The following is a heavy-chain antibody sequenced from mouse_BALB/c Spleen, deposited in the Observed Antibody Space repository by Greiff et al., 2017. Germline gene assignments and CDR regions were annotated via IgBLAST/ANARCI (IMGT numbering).Heavy chain of an antibody. D-gene: IGHD1-1*01. CDR1: GYTFTSYW. CDR2: INPSTGYT. Sequence: VQLQQSGAELAKPGASVKMSCKASGYTFTSYWMHWVKQRPGQGLEWIGYINPSTGYTEYNQKFKDKATLTADKSSSTAYMQLSSLTSEDSAVYYCATVVVDYWGQGTTLTVSS. J-gene: IGHJ2*01. CDR3: ATVVVDY. V-gene: IGHV1-7*01.